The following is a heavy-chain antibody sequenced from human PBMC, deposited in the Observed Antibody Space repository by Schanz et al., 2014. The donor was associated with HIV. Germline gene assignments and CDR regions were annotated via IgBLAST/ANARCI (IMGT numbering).Heavy chain of an antibody. Sequence: VQLVESGGGVVQPGRSLRLSCAASGFTFNNYGIHWVRQAPGKGLEWVSSISESGGRTYYADSVNGRFTISRDNSKNTLYLQMTTLRIDDTAVYYCAKPEYDSRGNSQSHFDYWGQGTLVTVSS. CDR3: AKPEYDSRGNSQSHFDY. D-gene: IGHD3-22*01. CDR2: ISESGGRT. V-gene: IGHV3-23*04. J-gene: IGHJ4*02. CDR1: GFTFNNYG.